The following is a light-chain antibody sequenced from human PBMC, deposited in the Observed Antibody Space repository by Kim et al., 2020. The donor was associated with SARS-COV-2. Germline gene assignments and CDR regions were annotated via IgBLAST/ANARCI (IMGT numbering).Light chain of an antibody. CDR2: EAT. J-gene: IGKJ1*01. V-gene: IGKV5-2*01. Sequence: ATPRDKGNVSCKASQDIDDDMNWYQQKPGKAAIFIIQEATTLGPGISPGVSGSGYGADFTLTVNNIVSEDAAYYFCLQHDNFPWTFGQGTKVDIK. CDR3: LQHDNFPWT. CDR1: QDIDDD.